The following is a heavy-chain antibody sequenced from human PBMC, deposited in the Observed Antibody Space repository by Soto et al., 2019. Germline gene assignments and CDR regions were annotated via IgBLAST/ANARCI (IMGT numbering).Heavy chain of an antibody. Sequence: SSETLSLTCAVSGGSISSGGYSWSWIRQPPGKGLEWIGYIYHSGSTYYNPSLKSRVTISVDRSKNQFSLKLSSVTAADTAVYYCARGYSYGDFDYWGQGTLVTVSS. CDR3: ARGYSYGDFDY. D-gene: IGHD5-18*01. J-gene: IGHJ4*02. CDR1: GGSISSGGYS. V-gene: IGHV4-30-2*01. CDR2: IYHSGST.